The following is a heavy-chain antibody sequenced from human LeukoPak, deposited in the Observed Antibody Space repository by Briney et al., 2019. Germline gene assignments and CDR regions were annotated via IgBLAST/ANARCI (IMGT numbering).Heavy chain of an antibody. Sequence: GASVQVSFNASGYTFTNYYIHWGRQAPGQGVEWMGWINPNSGGTNYAQKFQGRVTITRDTSISTAYMELSRLTSDDTAVYYCAKDAIVRDYSNSDYWGQGTLVTVSS. J-gene: IGHJ4*02. D-gene: IGHD4-11*01. CDR3: AKDAIVRDYSNSDY. CDR1: GYTFTNYY. CDR2: INPNSGGT. V-gene: IGHV1-2*02.